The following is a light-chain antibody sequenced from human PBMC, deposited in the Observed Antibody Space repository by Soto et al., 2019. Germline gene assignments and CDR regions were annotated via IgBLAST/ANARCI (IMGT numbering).Light chain of an antibody. CDR3: QQYKSYST. J-gene: IGKJ4*01. CDR2: DAS. Sequence: DIQMTESASTLSASIGDRVTITCRASQSISRWLAWYQKKPGKAPKLLIYDASTLQSGVPSRLSGSGSGTEFTLTISSLQPDDFATYYCQQYKSYSTFGGGTKVDIK. V-gene: IGKV1-5*01. CDR1: QSISRW.